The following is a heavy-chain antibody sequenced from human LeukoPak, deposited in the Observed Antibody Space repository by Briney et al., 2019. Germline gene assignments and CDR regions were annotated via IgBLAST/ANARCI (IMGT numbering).Heavy chain of an antibody. J-gene: IGHJ5*02. CDR2: IYYSGST. CDR3: ARNRYVLRFLEWFIDWFDP. D-gene: IGHD3-3*01. V-gene: IGHV4-39*07. CDR1: GGSISSSSYY. Sequence: SETLSLTCTVSGGSISSSSYYWGWIRQPPGKGLEWIGSIYYSGSTYYNPSLKSRVTISVDTSKNQFSLKLSSVTAADTAVYYCARNRYVLRFLEWFIDWFDPWGQGTLVTVSS.